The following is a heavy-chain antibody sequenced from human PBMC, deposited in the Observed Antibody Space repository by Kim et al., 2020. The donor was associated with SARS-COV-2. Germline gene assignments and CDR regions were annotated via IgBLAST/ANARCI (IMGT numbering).Heavy chain of an antibody. V-gene: IGHV2-70*11. J-gene: IGHJ2*01. D-gene: IGHD3-22*01. CDR2: IDWDDDK. CDR1: GFSLSTSGMC. Sequence: SCPTLVNPTQTLTLTCTFSGFSLSTSGMCVSWIRQPPGKALEWLARIDWDDDKYYSTSLKTRLTISKDTSKNQVVLTMTNMDPVDTATYYCARSQIYYDSSGYYNPVLDFDLWGRGTLVTVSS. CDR3: ARSQIYYDSSGYYNPVLDFDL.